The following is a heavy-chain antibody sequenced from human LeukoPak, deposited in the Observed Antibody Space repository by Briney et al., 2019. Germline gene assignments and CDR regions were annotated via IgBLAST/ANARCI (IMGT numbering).Heavy chain of an antibody. CDR3: ARERGSWSGYYNDY. D-gene: IGHD3-3*01. J-gene: IGHJ4*02. V-gene: IGHV1-69*05. CDR2: IIPIFGTA. Sequence: VASVKVSCKASGGTFRSYAISWVRQAPGQGLEWMGRIIPIFGTANYAQKFQGRVTITTDESTSTAYMELSSLRSEDTAVYYCARERGSWSGYYNDYWGQGTLVTVSS. CDR1: GGTFRSYA.